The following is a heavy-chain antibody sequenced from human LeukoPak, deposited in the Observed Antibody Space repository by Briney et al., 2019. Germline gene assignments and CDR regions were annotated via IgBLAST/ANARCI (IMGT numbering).Heavy chain of an antibody. J-gene: IGHJ4*02. CDR3: AREHYYDSSGYCGY. V-gene: IGHV3-48*02. CDR2: ISSTSSTM. Sequence: AGGSLRLSCAASGFTLSDYYMNWVRQAPGKGLEWVSYISSTSSTMYYADSVKGRFTISRDNAKNSLYLQMNSLRDEDTAVYYCAREHYYDSSGYCGYWGQGTLVTVSS. CDR1: GFTLSDYY. D-gene: IGHD3-22*01.